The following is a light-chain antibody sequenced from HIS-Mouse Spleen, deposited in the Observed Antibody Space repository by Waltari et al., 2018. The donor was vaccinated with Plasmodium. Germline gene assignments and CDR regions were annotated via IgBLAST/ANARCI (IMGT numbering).Light chain of an antibody. CDR2: YVS. CDR3: SSYTSSSTHVV. CDR1: SRDVGGSNY. V-gene: IGLV2-14*03. J-gene: IGLJ2*01. Sequence: QSALTPPASVSGSPGKSITIPCTGTSRDVGGSNYFPWYQQHPGQTPKLMIYYVSNRPSGVSNRFSGSKSGNTASLTISGLQAEDEADYYCSSYTSSSTHVVFGGGTKLTVL.